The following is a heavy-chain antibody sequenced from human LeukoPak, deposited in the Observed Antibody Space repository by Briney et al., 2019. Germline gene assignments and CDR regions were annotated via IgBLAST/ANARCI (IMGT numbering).Heavy chain of an antibody. J-gene: IGHJ3*02. CDR3: ARHTLVGARNAFDI. V-gene: IGHV4-59*08. CDR2: MYYSGNT. D-gene: IGHD1-26*01. CDR1: GGSVSSYY. Sequence: SETLSLTCNVSGGSVSSYYWSWIRQPPGKGLEWIGYMYYSGNTNYNPSLKSRVTTSVDPSKNQFSLKLSSVPAADTAVYYWARHTLVGARNAFDIWGQGTMVTVSS.